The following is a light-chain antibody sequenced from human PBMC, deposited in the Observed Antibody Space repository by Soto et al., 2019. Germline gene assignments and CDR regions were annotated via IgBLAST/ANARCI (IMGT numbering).Light chain of an antibody. Sequence: DIQTTQSPSTLSASVGDRVTITCRASQSISIWLAWYQQKPGKAPNILIYDASTLVSGVPSRFSGSGSGTEFTLTISSLQPDDFATYYCQQYNNYFSWTFGQGTKVDIK. CDR3: QQYNNYFSWT. J-gene: IGKJ1*01. CDR1: QSISIW. CDR2: DAS. V-gene: IGKV1-5*01.